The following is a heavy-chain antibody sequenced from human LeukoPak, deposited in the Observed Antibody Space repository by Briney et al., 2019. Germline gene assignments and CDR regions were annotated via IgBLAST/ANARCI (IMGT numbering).Heavy chain of an antibody. Sequence: GGSLRLSCAASGFTFSSYWMHWVRQAPGKGLVWVSRINSDGSSTSYADSVKGRFTISRDNAKNTLYLQMNSLRAEDTAVYYCAHYDFWSGYRNWGQGTLVTVSS. CDR3: AHYDFWSGYRN. CDR2: INSDGSST. CDR1: GFTFSSYW. V-gene: IGHV3-74*01. D-gene: IGHD3-3*01. J-gene: IGHJ4*02.